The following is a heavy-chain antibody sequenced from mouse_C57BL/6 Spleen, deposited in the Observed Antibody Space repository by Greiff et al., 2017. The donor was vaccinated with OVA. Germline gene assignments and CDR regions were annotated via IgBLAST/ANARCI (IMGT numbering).Heavy chain of an antibody. CDR1: GYTFTSYW. Sequence: QVQLQQPGAELVMPGASVKLSCKASGYTFTSYWMHWVKQRPGQGLEWIGEIDPSDSYTNYNQKFKGKSTLTVDKSSSTAYMQLSSLTSEDSAVYYCARRGLDYGPDYWGQGTTLTVSS. CDR3: ARRGLDYGPDY. J-gene: IGHJ2*01. CDR2: IDPSDSYT. D-gene: IGHD1-2*01. V-gene: IGHV1-69*01.